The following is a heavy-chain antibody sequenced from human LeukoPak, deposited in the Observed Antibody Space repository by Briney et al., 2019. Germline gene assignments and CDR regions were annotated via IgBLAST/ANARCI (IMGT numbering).Heavy chain of an antibody. V-gene: IGHV4-34*01. D-gene: IGHD4-23*01. J-gene: IGHJ4*02. Sequence: SETLSLTCAVYGGSFSGYYWSWIRQPPGKGLEWIGAINHSGSTNYNPSLKSRVTISVDTSKNQFSLKLSSVTAADTAVYYCASNYGGPHWGQGTLVTVSS. CDR2: INHSGST. CDR3: ASNYGGPH. CDR1: GGSFSGYY.